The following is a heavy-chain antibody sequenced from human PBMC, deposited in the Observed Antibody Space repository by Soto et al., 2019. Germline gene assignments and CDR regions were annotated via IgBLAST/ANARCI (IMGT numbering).Heavy chain of an antibody. J-gene: IGHJ4*02. D-gene: IGHD3-22*01. Sequence: ASVKVSCKASGYTFTSAAMHWLRQAAGQRPEWMGWINAGNGNTKYSQKFQGRVTITRDISASTVYMEMSSLRASDTAMYYCARQIYDSDTGPNFQYYFDSWGQGTPVTVSS. CDR1: GYTFTSAA. V-gene: IGHV1-3*01. CDR3: ARQIYDSDTGPNFQYYFDS. CDR2: INAGNGNT.